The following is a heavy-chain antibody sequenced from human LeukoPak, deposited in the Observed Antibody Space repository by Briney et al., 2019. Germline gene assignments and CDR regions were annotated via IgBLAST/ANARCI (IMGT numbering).Heavy chain of an antibody. CDR1: GYTFTSYG. D-gene: IGHD3-22*01. CDR3: ASLGSPPILDDSSGYYGN. Sequence: ASVKVSCKASGYTFTSYGISWVRQAPGQGLEWMGWISAYNGNTNYAQKLQGRVTMTTDTSTSTAYMELRSLRSDDPAVYYCASLGSPPILDDSSGYYGNWGQGTLVTVSS. J-gene: IGHJ4*02. CDR2: ISAYNGNT. V-gene: IGHV1-18*01.